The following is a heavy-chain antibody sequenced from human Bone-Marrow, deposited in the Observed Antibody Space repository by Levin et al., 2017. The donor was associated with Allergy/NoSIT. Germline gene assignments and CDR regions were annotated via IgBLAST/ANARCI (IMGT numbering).Heavy chain of an antibody. Sequence: PGGSLRLSCVASGFTFSSYAMHWVRQAPGKGLEWVAVISYDGGNKYYADSVKGRFTISRDNSKNTLYLQMNSLRAEDTAVYYCARDKDWNYIDYWGQGTLVTVSS. V-gene: IGHV3-30-3*01. J-gene: IGHJ4*02. D-gene: IGHD3/OR15-3a*01. CDR2: ISYDGGNK. CDR3: ARDKDWNYIDY. CDR1: GFTFSSYA.